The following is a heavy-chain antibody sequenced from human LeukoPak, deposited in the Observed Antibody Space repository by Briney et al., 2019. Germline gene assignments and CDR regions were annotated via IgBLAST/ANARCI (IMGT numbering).Heavy chain of an antibody. CDR1: GFTFGDYG. Sequence: GGSLRLSCTTSGFTFGDYGMSWVRQAPGKGLEWVGFIRIKPYGGAAHYAASVKGRFSLSRDDSKSIAYLQMNSLKTEDTATYYCARVKWDFAVVPAASHFDYWGQGTLVTVSS. V-gene: IGHV3-49*04. CDR2: IRIKPYGGAA. J-gene: IGHJ4*02. D-gene: IGHD2-2*01. CDR3: ARVKWDFAVVPAASHFDY.